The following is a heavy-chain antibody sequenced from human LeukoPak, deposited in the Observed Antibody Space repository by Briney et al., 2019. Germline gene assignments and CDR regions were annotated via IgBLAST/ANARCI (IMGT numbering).Heavy chain of an antibody. J-gene: IGHJ4*02. CDR3: ARDESGYVTSSSEKHFDY. CDR1: GFTFSDYY. CDR2: ISSSGSTI. V-gene: IGHV3-11*04. D-gene: IGHD5-12*01. Sequence: GGSLRLSCAASGFTFSDYYMSWIRQAPGKGLEWVSYISSSGSTIYYADSVKGRFTISRDNAKNSLYLQMNSLRAEDTAVYYCARDESGYVTSSSEKHFDYWGQGTLVTVSS.